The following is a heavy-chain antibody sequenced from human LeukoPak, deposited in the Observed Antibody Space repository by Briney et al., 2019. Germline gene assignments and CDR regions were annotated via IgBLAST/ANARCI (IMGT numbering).Heavy chain of an antibody. CDR3: ARGIQSYGDYGY. J-gene: IGHJ4*02. Sequence: SETLSLTCTVSGGSISGSYWSWIRQPPGNGVEWMAYMYNSGSTNYNPSLKSRLPISIDTSKTQFSLKLSSLTAADTAIYYCARGIQSYGDYGYWGQGILVTVSS. CDR1: GGSISGSY. D-gene: IGHD4-17*01. V-gene: IGHV4-59*01. CDR2: MYNSGST.